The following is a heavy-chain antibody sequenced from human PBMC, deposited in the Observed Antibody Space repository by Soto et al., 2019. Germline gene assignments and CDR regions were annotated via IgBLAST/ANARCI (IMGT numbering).Heavy chain of an antibody. J-gene: IGHJ5*02. CDR1: GGSISSGDYY. CDR2: IYYSGST. CDR3: ARTEYEITPNLFDP. Sequence: SETLSLTCTVSGGSISSGDYYWSWIRQPPGKGLEWIGYIYYSGSTYYNPSLKSRVTISVDTSKNQFSLKLSSVTAADTAVYYCARTEYEITPNLFDPWGQGTLVIVSS. V-gene: IGHV4-30-4*01. D-gene: IGHD3-10*01.